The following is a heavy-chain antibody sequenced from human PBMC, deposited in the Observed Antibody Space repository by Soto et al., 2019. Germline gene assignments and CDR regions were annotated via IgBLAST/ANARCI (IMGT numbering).Heavy chain of an antibody. CDR1: GFTFDDYA. J-gene: IGHJ6*02. CDR3: AKDIIVKRVYNSDYNYYYYGLDG. V-gene: IGHV3-9*01. CDR2: ISWSGGSI. Sequence: RGGSLRLSCAASGFTFDDYAMHWVRQAPGKGLEWVSGISWSGGSIGYVDSVKGRFTISRANAKNSLYLQMNSLRAEHKALYYCAKDIIVKRVYNSDYNYYYYGLDGWGQGTTGTV. D-gene: IGHD5-18*01.